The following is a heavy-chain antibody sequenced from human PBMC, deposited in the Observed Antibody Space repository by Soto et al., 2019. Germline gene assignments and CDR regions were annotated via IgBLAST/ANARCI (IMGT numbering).Heavy chain of an antibody. CDR3: ARGGVATSPINYYYYYMDV. Sequence: ASVKVSCKASGYTFTSYDINWVRQAPGQGLEWMGWMNPNSGNTGYAQKFQGRVTMTRNTSISTAYMELSSLRSEDTAVYYCARGGVATSPINYYYYYMDVWGKGTTVTVSS. J-gene: IGHJ6*03. V-gene: IGHV1-8*01. CDR1: GYTFTSYD. CDR2: MNPNSGNT. D-gene: IGHD5-12*01.